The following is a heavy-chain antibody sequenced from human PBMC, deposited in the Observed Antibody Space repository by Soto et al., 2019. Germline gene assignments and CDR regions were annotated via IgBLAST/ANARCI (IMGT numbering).Heavy chain of an antibody. CDR1: GGSISSGGYY. D-gene: IGHD2-15*01. V-gene: IGHV4-31*03. J-gene: IGHJ6*03. CDR3: ARAGYCSGGSCYPRFLLDKENYYYYYMDV. Sequence: PSETLSLTCTVSGGSISSGGYYWSWIRQHPGKGLEWIGYIYYSGSTYYNPSLKSRVTISVDTSKNQFSLKLSSVTAADTAVYYCARAGYCSGGSCYPRFLLDKENYYYYYMDVWGKGTTVTVSS. CDR2: IYYSGST.